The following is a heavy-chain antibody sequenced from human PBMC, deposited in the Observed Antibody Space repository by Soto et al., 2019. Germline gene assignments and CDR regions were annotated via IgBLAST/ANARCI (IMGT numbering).Heavy chain of an antibody. J-gene: IGHJ6*03. V-gene: IGHV4-39*01. CDR3: ARLSFYYYMDV. CDR1: GGSINISSYY. Sequence: QLQLQESGPGLVKTSETLSLTCTVSGGSINISSYYWGWIRHPPGKGLEWIGTIYYSGSTYYNPSLKSRVTISVDTSKNQFSLKLSSVTAADTAVYYCARLSFYYYMDVWGKGTTVTVSS. CDR2: IYYSGST.